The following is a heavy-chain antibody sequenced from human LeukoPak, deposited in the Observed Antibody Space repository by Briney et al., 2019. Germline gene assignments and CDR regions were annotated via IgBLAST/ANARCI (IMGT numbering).Heavy chain of an antibody. CDR3: AKDREYRGTMIDT. CDR1: GFTFSIYA. CDR2: ISGSGGNT. D-gene: IGHD3-22*01. J-gene: IGHJ5*02. V-gene: IGHV3-23*01. Sequence: GGSLRLSCATSGFTFSIYAMTWVRQAPGKGLEWVSTISGSGGNTYYADSVKGRFTISRDNSKNTLYLQMNSLRAEDTAVYYCAKDREYRGTMIDTWGQGTLVTVSS.